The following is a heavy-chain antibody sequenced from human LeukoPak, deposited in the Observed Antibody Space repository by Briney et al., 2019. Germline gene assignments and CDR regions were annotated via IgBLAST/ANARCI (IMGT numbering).Heavy chain of an antibody. CDR1: GFYLDEYA. CDR3: VKDASGWYMIDN. J-gene: IGHJ4*02. D-gene: IGHD6-19*01. CDR2: ISWNSGGI. V-gene: IGHV3-9*01. Sequence: GGSLRLSCAASGFYLDEYAMHWVRQAPGKGLEWVSGISWNSGGIGYADSVKGRFTISRDNAKNRLYLEMNSLRTEDTALYYCVKDASGWYMIDNWGQGTQVTVAS.